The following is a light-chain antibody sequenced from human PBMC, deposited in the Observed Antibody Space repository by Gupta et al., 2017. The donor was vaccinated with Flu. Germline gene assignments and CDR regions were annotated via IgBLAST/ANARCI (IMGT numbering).Light chain of an antibody. CDR2: STN. V-gene: IGLV8-61*01. CDR1: SGPVSTSYY. CDR3: VLYMGSGISL. J-gene: IGLJ3*02. Sequence: QPVVTQEPSFSVSPGGTVTLTCGLRSGPVSTSYYPSWYQQTPGQAPRTLIDSTNTRSSGVPDRFSGSILGNKAALTITGAQAHDEADYYCVLYMGSGISLFGGGTKLTVL.